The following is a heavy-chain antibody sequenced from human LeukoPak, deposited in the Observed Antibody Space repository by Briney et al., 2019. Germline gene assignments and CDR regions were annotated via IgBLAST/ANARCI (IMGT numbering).Heavy chain of an antibody. D-gene: IGHD3-3*01. V-gene: IGHV4-4*07. Sequence: PSETPSLTCTVSGGSISSYYWSWIRQPAGKGLEWIGRIYTSGSTNYNPSLKSRVTMSVDTSKNQFSLKLSSVTAADTAVYYCARDSAPFWSGYPYYYYYYMDVWGKGTTVTVSS. CDR1: GGSISSYY. CDR2: IYTSGST. CDR3: ARDSAPFWSGYPYYYYYYMDV. J-gene: IGHJ6*03.